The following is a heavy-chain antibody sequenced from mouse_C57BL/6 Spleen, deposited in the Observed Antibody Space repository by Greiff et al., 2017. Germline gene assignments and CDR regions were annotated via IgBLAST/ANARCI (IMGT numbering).Heavy chain of an antibody. CDR2: ILPGSGST. CDR3: ARPLYDGYLAWFAY. J-gene: IGHJ3*01. CDR1: GYTFTGYW. D-gene: IGHD2-3*01. Sequence: QVQLKESGAELMKPGASVKLSCKATGYTFTGYWIEWVKQRPGHGLEWIGEILPGSGSTNYNEKFKGKATFTADTSSNTAYMQLSSLTTEDSAIYYCARPLYDGYLAWFAYWGQGTLVTVSA. V-gene: IGHV1-9*01.